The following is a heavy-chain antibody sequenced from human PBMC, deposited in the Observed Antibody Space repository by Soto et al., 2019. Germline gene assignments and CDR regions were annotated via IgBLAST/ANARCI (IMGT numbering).Heavy chain of an antibody. CDR3: ARELQGLYYFDY. J-gene: IGHJ4*02. Sequence: QVQVLHSGAEVKKPGASVKVSCKASEYTFTSYTMHWVRQAPGQRLEWMGWINGGNGNTKYSQKFQGRVTITRDTSASTAYMELSSLRSDDTAVYSCARELQGLYYFDYWGQGTLVTVS. CDR1: EYTFTSYT. CDR2: INGGNGNT. D-gene: IGHD4-4*01. V-gene: IGHV1-3*01.